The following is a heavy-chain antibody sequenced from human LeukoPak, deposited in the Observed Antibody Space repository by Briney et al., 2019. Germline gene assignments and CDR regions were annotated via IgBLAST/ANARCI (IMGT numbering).Heavy chain of an antibody. CDR3: VRSLDY. Sequence: GGSLRLSCAASGFPFSTYAMNWVRQAPGKGLEWVSVITGSGGFTQYADSVKGRFTISRDNSKNSVYLQMNSLRVEDTALYYCVRSLDYWGQGTLVTVSS. CDR1: GFPFSTYA. CDR2: ITGSGGFT. V-gene: IGHV3-23*01. J-gene: IGHJ4*02.